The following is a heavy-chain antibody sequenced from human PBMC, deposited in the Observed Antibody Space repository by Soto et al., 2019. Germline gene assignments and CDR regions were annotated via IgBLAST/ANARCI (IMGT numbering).Heavy chain of an antibody. CDR3: ARGRHHQGMDV. J-gene: IGHJ6*02. D-gene: IGHD2-2*01. Sequence: GGSLRLSCAASGFTFSSYDMHWVRQATGKGLEWVSAIGTAGDTYYPVSVKGRFTISRENAKNSLYLQMNSRGAEDTAVYYCARGRHHQGMDVWGQGTTVTVSS. CDR1: GFTFSSYD. V-gene: IGHV3-13*01. CDR2: IGTAGDT.